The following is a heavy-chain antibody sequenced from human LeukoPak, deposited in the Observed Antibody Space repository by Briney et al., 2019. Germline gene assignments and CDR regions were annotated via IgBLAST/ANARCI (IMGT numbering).Heavy chain of an antibody. CDR3: ARGSGRHYDSSLYYFDY. CDR1: GGSINSYY. Sequence: TSETLSLTCTVSGGSINSYYWSWIRQPPGKGLEWIGYIYYSGNTNYNPSLKSRVTISVDTSKNQFSLKLSSVTAADTAMYYCARGSGRHYDSSLYYFDYWGPGTLVTVSS. J-gene: IGHJ4*02. CDR2: IYYSGNT. D-gene: IGHD3-16*01. V-gene: IGHV4-59*01.